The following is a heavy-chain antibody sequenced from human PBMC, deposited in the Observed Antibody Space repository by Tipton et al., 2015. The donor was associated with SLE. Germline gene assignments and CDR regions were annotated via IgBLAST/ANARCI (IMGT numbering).Heavy chain of an antibody. CDR1: GGSFSGYY. CDR2: IYYSGST. CDR3: ARHPPREQLVFGYFDL. D-gene: IGHD6-13*01. Sequence: TLSLTCAVYGGSFSGYYWSWIRQPAGKGLEWIGRIYYSGSTNYNPSLRSRVTISVDTSKNQFSLKLSSVTAADTAVYYCARHPPREQLVFGYFDLWGRGTLVTVSS. J-gene: IGHJ2*01. V-gene: IGHV4-59*10.